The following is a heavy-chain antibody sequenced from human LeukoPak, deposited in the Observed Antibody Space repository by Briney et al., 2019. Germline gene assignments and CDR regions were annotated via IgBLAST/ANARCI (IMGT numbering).Heavy chain of an antibody. Sequence: GGSLRLSCAASGFTFSSYEMNWVRQAPGKGLEWVSAISGSGGSTYYADSVKGRFTISRDNSKNTLYLQMNSLRAEDTAVYYCAKVRTRIAVAGSVFDYWGQGTLVTVSS. D-gene: IGHD6-19*01. V-gene: IGHV3-23*01. J-gene: IGHJ4*02. CDR3: AKVRTRIAVAGSVFDY. CDR1: GFTFSSYE. CDR2: ISGSGGST.